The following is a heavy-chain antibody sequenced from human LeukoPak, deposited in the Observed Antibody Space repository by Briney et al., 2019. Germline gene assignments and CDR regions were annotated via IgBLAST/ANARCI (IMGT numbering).Heavy chain of an antibody. D-gene: IGHD3-22*01. CDR1: GGTFTSYY. CDR3: ARDPHDSSGYRYPGDY. Sequence: ASVKVSCKASGGTFTSYYMHWVRQAPGQGLEWMGIINPSGGSTSYAQKFQGRVTMTRDTSTSTVYMELSSLRSEDTAVYYCARDPHDSSGYRYPGDYWGQGTLVTVSS. J-gene: IGHJ4*02. CDR2: INPSGGST. V-gene: IGHV1-46*01.